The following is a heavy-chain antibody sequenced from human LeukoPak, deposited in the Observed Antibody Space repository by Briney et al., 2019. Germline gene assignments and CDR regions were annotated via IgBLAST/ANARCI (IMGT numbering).Heavy chain of an antibody. CDR3: ARGPFAYCSSTSCYTRRYFDY. J-gene: IGHJ4*02. Sequence: PSETLSLTCGLYGGSFSGYYWSWIRQPPGKGLEWIGEINHSGSTNYNPSLKSRVTISVDTSKNQFSLKLSSVTAADTAVYYSARGPFAYCSSTSCYTRRYFDYWGQGTLVTVSS. CDR2: INHSGST. D-gene: IGHD2-2*02. V-gene: IGHV4-34*01. CDR1: GGSFSGYY.